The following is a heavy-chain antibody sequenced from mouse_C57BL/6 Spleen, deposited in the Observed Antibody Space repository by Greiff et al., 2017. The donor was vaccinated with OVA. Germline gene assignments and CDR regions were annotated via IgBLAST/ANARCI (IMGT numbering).Heavy chain of an antibody. CDR2: IWRGGST. J-gene: IGHJ1*03. CDR1: GFSLTSYG. V-gene: IGHV2-5*01. CDR3: AKPAVVGDWWYFDV. D-gene: IGHD1-1*01. Sequence: QVQLQQSGPGLVQPSQSLSITCTVSGFSLTSYGVHWVRQSPGKGLEWLGVIWRGGSTDYYAAFMSRLSITKDNSKSQVFFKMNSLQADDTAIYYCAKPAVVGDWWYFDVWGTGTTVTVSS.